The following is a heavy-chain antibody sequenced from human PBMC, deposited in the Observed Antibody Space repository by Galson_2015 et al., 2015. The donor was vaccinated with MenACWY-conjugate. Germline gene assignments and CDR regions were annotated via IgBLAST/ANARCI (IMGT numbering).Heavy chain of an antibody. CDR1: GFTFSDYG. V-gene: IGHV3-23*01. D-gene: IGHD2-15*01. CDR3: TRAGYRSGWFDE. Sequence: SLRLSCAAAGFTFSDYGMRWVRQAPGKGLEWVSGISGGGENIYYADSVKGRFTVSRDNAKNTVRLQMNSLRVEDTAIYYCTRAGYRSGWFDEWGQGTLVTVSS. J-gene: IGHJ5*02. CDR2: ISGGGENI.